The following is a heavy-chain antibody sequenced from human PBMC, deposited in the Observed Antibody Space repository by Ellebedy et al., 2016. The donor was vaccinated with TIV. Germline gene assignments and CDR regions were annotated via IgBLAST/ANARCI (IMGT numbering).Heavy chain of an antibody. CDR2: IYYSGST. CDR1: GASFSSRSYY. V-gene: IGHV4-39*01. D-gene: IGHD5-12*01. Sequence: MPGGSLRLSCTVSGASFSSRSYYWGWIRKPPGKGLEWIGTIYYSGSTYYSPSLKSRVTISVDTSNNQFSLKMSSVTAADTAVYYCARQVWAVYSGYGIYYFDYWGQGILVTVSS. CDR3: ARQVWAVYSGYGIYYFDY. J-gene: IGHJ4*02.